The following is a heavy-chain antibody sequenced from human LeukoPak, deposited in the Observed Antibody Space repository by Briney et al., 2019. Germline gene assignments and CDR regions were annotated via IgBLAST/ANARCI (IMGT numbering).Heavy chain of an antibody. D-gene: IGHD4-17*01. J-gene: IGHJ4*02. CDR1: GVSISSYY. Sequence: SETLSLTCTVSGVSISSYYWSWIRQPPGKGLEWIGYIYYSGSTNYNPSPKSRVTISVDTSKNQFSLKLSSVTAADTAVYYCARSVYGDFVPFDYWGQGTLVTVSS. V-gene: IGHV4-59*01. CDR3: ARSVYGDFVPFDY. CDR2: IYYSGST.